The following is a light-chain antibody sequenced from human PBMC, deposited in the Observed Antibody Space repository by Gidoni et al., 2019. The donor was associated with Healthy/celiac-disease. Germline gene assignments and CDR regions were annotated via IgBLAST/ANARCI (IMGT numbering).Light chain of an antibody. CDR1: QGISSY. CDR3: QQYYSYPRT. Sequence: AIRMTQSPSSFSASTGDRVTITCRASQGISSYLAWYQQKPGKAPKLLIYAASTLQSGSGTDFTLPISCLQSEDFATYYCQQYYSYPRTFGQGTKVEIK. V-gene: IGKV1-8*01. J-gene: IGKJ1*01. CDR2: AAS.